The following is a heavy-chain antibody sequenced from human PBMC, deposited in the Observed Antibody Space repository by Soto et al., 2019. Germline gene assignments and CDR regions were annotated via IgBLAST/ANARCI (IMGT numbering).Heavy chain of an antibody. J-gene: IGHJ4*02. D-gene: IGHD1-26*01. Sequence: SETLSLTCTVSGGSVSSGSFYWSWIRQPPGKGLEWIGYFYYTGSTNYNPSLRSRVTISSDTSKNQFSVKINSVTAADTAVYFCARAGAVVGDYFDSWGQGAPVTVSS. CDR3: ARAGAVVGDYFDS. CDR1: GGSVSSGSFY. CDR2: FYYTGST. V-gene: IGHV4-61*01.